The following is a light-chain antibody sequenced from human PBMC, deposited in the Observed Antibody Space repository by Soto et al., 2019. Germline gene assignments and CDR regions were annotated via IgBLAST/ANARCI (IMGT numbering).Light chain of an antibody. CDR2: GNS. Sequence: QSVLTQPPSVSGAPGQRVTISCTGGSSKIGAGYDVHWYQQLPGTAPKLLIYGNSNRPSGVPDRFSGSKSGTSASLAITGLQAEDEADYYCQSYDSSLSGAVFGGGTQLTVL. V-gene: IGLV1-40*01. J-gene: IGLJ2*01. CDR1: SSKIGAGYD. CDR3: QSYDSSLSGAV.